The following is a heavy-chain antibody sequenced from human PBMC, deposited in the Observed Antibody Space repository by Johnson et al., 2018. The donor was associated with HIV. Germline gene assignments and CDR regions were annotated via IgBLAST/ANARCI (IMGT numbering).Heavy chain of an antibody. D-gene: IGHD6-19*01. CDR2: IYSGGRT. J-gene: IGHJ3*02. CDR1: GFTVSSNY. V-gene: IGHV3-66*01. Sequence: MLLVESGGGVVRPGGSLRLSCAASGFTVSSNYMSWVRQAPGKGLEWAPVIYSGGRTYYADSVTGRFTISRDNSKNTLYLQMNSLRAEDTAVYYWARGVGSGWYFEIGDDAFDIWGQGTMVTVSS. CDR3: ARGVGSGWYFEIGDDAFDI.